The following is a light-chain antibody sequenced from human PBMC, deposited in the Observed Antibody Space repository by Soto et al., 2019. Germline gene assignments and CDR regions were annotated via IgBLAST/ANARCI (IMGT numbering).Light chain of an antibody. J-gene: IGLJ2*01. CDR3: SSYTSSITHV. Sequence: QSVLTQPASVSGSPGQSSTISCTGTRSDVGGYNYVSWYQQHPGKAPKLMIYDVSNRPSGVSNRFSGSKSANTASLTISGLQAEDEADYYCSSYTSSITHVFGGGTKLTVL. V-gene: IGLV2-14*03. CDR2: DVS. CDR1: RSDVGGYNY.